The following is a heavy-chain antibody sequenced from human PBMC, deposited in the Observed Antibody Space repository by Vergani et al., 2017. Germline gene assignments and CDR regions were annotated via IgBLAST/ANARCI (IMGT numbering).Heavy chain of an antibody. CDR1: GFTFSSHA. J-gene: IGHJ6*02. V-gene: IGHV3-23*01. Sequence: EVQLLESGGGLVQPGGSLRLSCVASGFTFSSHAMSWVRQGHGQGLEWVSSIKNTGDSTHYADSVKGRFTISRDNSKNTLYLQMNSLRVEDTAVYYCAKGVYCSSTSCYEGRGYYYGMGVWGQGTTVTFSS. CDR3: AKGVYCSSTSCYEGRGYYYGMGV. D-gene: IGHD2-2*01. CDR2: IKNTGDST.